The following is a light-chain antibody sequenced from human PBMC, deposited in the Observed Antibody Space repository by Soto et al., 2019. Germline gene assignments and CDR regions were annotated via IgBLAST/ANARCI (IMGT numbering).Light chain of an antibody. Sequence: QSVRTEPPSASVSLGSSVTISCTGTSSDVGGHKYVSWYQHHPGKAPKLILFEVSQRPSGVPHRFSGSKSGNTASLTVSDLQAGDEADYFCCSFTNIKTVVFGGGTKVTVL. CDR2: EVS. J-gene: IGLJ1*01. V-gene: IGLV2-8*01. CDR3: CSFTNIKTVV. CDR1: SSDVGGHKY.